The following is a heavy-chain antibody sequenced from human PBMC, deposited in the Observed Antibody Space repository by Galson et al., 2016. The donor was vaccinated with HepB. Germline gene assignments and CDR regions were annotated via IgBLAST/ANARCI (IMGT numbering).Heavy chain of an antibody. CDR2: TSHDGSNE. J-gene: IGHJ5*02. V-gene: IGHV3-30*18. CDR3: AKGGPGIAVPADL. Sequence: SLRLSCAASGLIFSNHAMHWVRQAPGQGLEWVAVTSHDGSNEYYADSVKGRFAISRDNPKNALDLQMNSLTAGDTAVYYCAKGGPGIAVPADLWGQGTLVTVSS. D-gene: IGHD6-19*01. CDR1: GLIFSNHA.